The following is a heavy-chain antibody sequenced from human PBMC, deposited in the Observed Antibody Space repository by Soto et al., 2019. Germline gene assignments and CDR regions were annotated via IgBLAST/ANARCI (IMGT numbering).Heavy chain of an antibody. D-gene: IGHD6-13*01. CDR1: GGSFSGYY. CDR2: INHSGST. CDR3: ARQVAAAGSGWFDP. J-gene: IGHJ5*02. Sequence: SETLSLTCAVYGGSFSGYYWSWIRQPPGKGLEWIGEINHSGSTNYNPSLKSRVTISVDTSKNQFSLKLSSVTAADTAVYYCARQVAAAGSGWFDPWGQGTLVTVSS. V-gene: IGHV4-34*01.